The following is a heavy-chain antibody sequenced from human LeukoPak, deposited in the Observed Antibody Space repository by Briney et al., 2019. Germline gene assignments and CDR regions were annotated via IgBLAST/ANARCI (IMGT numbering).Heavy chain of an antibody. CDR1: GFTFDDYA. CDR2: ISWNSGSI. D-gene: IGHD6-13*01. Sequence: GGSLRLSCAASGFTFDDYAMHWVRQAPGKGLEWVSGISWNSGSIGYADSVKGRFTISRDNAKNSLYLQMNSLRSEDTAVYYCATDIAHSSSGQRGWFDPWGQGTLVTVSS. J-gene: IGHJ5*02. V-gene: IGHV3-9*01. CDR3: ATDIAHSSSGQRGWFDP.